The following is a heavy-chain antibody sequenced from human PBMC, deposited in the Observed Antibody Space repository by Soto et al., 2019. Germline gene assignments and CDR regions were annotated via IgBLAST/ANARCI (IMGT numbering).Heavy chain of an antibody. D-gene: IGHD1-26*01. CDR1: EFTFSTYW. Sequence: GSLRLSCAASEFTFSTYWMTWVRQAPGKGLEWVANIEGDGSEKNYVDSVKGRFTASRDNAKRSLYLQMNSLRVEDTAVYYCVRGLYTGSPHFFFWGQGTLVTVSS. V-gene: IGHV3-7*05. J-gene: IGHJ4*02. CDR3: VRGLYTGSPHFFF. CDR2: IEGDGSEK.